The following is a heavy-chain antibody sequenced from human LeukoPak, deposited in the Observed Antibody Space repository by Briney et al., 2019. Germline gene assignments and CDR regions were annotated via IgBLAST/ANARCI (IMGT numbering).Heavy chain of an antibody. J-gene: IGHJ4*02. CDR1: GFTFSNAW. D-gene: IGHD2-2*01. Sequence: GGSLRLSCAASGFTFSNAWMSWVRQAPGKGLEWVGRIKGKTDGGTTDYAAPVKGRFTISRDDSKNTLYLQMNSLKTEDTAVYYCTTWYCSSTSCPEDYWGQGTLVTVSS. V-gene: IGHV3-15*01. CDR2: IKGKTDGGTT. CDR3: TTWYCSSTSCPEDY.